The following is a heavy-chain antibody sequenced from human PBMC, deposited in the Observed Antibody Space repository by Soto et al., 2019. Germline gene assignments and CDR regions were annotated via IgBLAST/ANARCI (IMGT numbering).Heavy chain of an antibody. CDR1: GFTFSSYA. V-gene: IGHV3-23*01. CDR2: ISGSGGST. CDR3: AKALDYGGKGPLDFDY. D-gene: IGHD4-17*01. Sequence: GGSLRLSCAASGFTFSSYAMSWVRQAPGKGLEWVSAISGSGGSTYYADSVKGRFTISRDNSKNTLYLQMNSLRAEDTAVYYCAKALDYGGKGPLDFDYWGQGTLVTVSS. J-gene: IGHJ4*02.